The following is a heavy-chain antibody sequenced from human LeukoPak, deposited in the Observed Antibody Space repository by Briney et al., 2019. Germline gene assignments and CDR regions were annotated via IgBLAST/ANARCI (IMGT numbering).Heavy chain of an antibody. V-gene: IGHV3-9*01. Sequence: PGGSLRLSCAASGFTFDDYAMHWVRQAPGKGLEWVSGISWNSGSIGYVDSVKGRFTISRDNAKNSLYLQMNSLRAEDTAVYYCARRRLQGRGRGYYGMDVWGQGTTVTVSS. D-gene: IGHD3-10*01. CDR2: ISWNSGSI. CDR1: GFTFDDYA. CDR3: ARRRLQGRGRGYYGMDV. J-gene: IGHJ6*02.